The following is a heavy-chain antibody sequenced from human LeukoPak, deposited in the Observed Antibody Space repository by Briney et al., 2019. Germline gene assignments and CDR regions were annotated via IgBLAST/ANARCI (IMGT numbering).Heavy chain of an antibody. CDR2: ISGSGGST. Sequence: GGSLRLSCAASGFTFSSYAMSWVRQAPGKGLEWVSAISGSGGSTYYADSVKGRFTISRDNSKNTLYLQMNSLRAEDTAVYYRAKGGYSSSCGDYWGQGTLVTVSS. V-gene: IGHV3-23*01. D-gene: IGHD6-6*01. CDR3: AKGGYSSSCGDY. CDR1: GFTFSSYA. J-gene: IGHJ4*02.